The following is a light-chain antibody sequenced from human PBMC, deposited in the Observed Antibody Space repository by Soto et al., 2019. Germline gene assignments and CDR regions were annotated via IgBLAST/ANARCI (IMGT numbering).Light chain of an antibody. CDR3: LLFYSGARV. V-gene: IGLV7-46*01. CDR2: DTW. J-gene: IGLJ3*02. CDR1: TGEVTSGHY. Sequence: QAVVTQEPSLTVSPGGTVTLTCGSDTGEVTSGHYPYWFQRKPGQAPRTLIYDTWNKYSWTPDRFSGSLFGGKAALTVSAAQPDDEADYYCLLFYSGARVFGGGTKLTVL.